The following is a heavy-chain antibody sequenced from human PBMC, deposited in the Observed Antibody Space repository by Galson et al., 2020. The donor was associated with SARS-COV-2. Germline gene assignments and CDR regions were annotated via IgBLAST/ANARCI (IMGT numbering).Heavy chain of an antibody. D-gene: IGHD3-22*01. CDR2: ISGSGGST. J-gene: IGHJ4*02. V-gene: IGHV3-23*01. CDR1: GFTFSSYA. CDR3: AKDPGWSRDSSGYYYVWDVGYFDY. Sequence: GESLKISCAASGFTFSSYAMSWVRQAPGKGLEWVSAISGSGGSTYYADSVKGRFTISRDNSKNTLYLQMNSLRAEDTAVYYCAKDPGWSRDSSGYYYVWDVGYFDYWGQGTLVTVSS.